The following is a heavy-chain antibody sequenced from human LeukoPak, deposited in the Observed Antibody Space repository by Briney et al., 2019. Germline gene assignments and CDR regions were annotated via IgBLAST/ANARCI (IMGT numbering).Heavy chain of an antibody. V-gene: IGHV3-9*01. D-gene: IGHD5-12*01. CDR1: GFTFDDYA. CDR3: AKDIAYSGYDYFDY. CDR2: ISWNSGGI. Sequence: QSGGSLRLSCAASGFTFDDYAMHWVRQAPGKGLEWVSGISWNSGGIGYADSVKGRFTISRDNAESSLYLQMNSLRAEDTALYYCAKDIAYSGYDYFDYWGQGTLVTVSS. J-gene: IGHJ4*02.